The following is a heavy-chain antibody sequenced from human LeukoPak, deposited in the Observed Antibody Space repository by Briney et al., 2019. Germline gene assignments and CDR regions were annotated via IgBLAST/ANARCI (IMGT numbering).Heavy chain of an antibody. CDR1: GFTFSSYA. CDR2: IHYDGSNN. D-gene: IGHD3-16*02. V-gene: IGHV3-30*02. Sequence: TGGSLRPSCAASGFTFSSYAMHWVRQAPGKGLEWVAFIHYDGSNNYYADSVKGRFTISRDNSKNTLYLQMNTLRADDTAVYYCARATISITFGGVIAPDSWGQGTLVTVSS. J-gene: IGHJ4*02. CDR3: ARATISITFGGVIAPDS.